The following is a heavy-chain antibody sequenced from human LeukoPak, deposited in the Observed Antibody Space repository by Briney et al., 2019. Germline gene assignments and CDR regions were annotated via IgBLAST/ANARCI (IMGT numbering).Heavy chain of an antibody. D-gene: IGHD3-22*01. CDR3: ARQSDSSGYPYYYYYMDV. CDR1: GGSISSYY. V-gene: IGHV4-4*09. Sequence: SSETLSLTCTVSGGSISSYYWSWIRQPPGKGLEWIGYIYTSGSTNYNPSPKSRVTISVDTSKNQFSLKLSSVTAADTAVYYCARQSDSSGYPYYYYYMDVWGKGTTVTVSS. CDR2: IYTSGST. J-gene: IGHJ6*03.